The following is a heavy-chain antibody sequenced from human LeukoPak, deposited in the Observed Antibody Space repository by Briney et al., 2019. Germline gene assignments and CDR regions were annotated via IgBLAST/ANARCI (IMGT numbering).Heavy chain of an antibody. CDR1: GGSISSGDYY. Sequence: PSETLSLTCTVSGGSISSGDYYWSWIRQPPRKGLEWIGYIYHSGSTYYNPSLKSRVTISLDRSENQFSLKLSSVTAADTAVYYCARGRSLSVDGTDYYFYMDVWGKGTTVTVSS. CDR3: ARGRSLSVDGTDYYFYMDV. V-gene: IGHV4-30-2*01. J-gene: IGHJ6*03. CDR2: IYHSGST. D-gene: IGHD6-13*01.